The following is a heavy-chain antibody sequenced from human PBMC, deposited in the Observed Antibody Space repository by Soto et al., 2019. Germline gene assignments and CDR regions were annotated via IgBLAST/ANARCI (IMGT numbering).Heavy chain of an antibody. J-gene: IGHJ4*02. CDR2: ISDSGRT. D-gene: IGHD3-10*01. CDR3: ARNDSGSRNFDY. Sequence: PSETLSLTCTVSDDSISSGGYYWSWIRQHPGKGLEWIGYISDSGRTYYNPSLKSRVTISEDTSKNQFSLKLRFVTAEDTAVYYCARNDSGSRNFDYSGPGTLVTVSS. CDR1: DDSISSGGYY. V-gene: IGHV4-31*03.